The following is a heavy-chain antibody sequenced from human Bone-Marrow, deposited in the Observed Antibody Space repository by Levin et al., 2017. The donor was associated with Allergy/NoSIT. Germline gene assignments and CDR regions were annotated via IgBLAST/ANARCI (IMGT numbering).Heavy chain of an antibody. D-gene: IGHD1-26*01. CDR2: IYYSGNT. CDR3: ARGRGGRAMEVADH. V-gene: IGHV4-39*07. CDR1: GGSIFSSNTYY. Sequence: PSETLSLTCTVSGGSIFSSNTYYWGWIRQSPGKGLEWIGNIYYSGNTNYNPSLKSPATISLDTSKKQFSLKLSSVTAADTAVYYCARGRGGRAMEVADHWGQGTLVTVSS. J-gene: IGHJ5*02.